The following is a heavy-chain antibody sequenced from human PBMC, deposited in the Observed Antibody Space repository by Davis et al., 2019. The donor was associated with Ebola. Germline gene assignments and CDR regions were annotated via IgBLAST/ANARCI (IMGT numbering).Heavy chain of an antibody. D-gene: IGHD3-10*01. V-gene: IGHV3-48*02. CDR3: ARDRPLYLLLSKGNCMDV. CDR2: ISSSSSTI. Sequence: PGGSLRLSCAASGFTFSSYSMNWVRQAPGKGLEWVSYISSSSSTIYYADSVKGRFTISRANAKNSLYLQMNSLRDEDTAVYYCARDRPLYLLLSKGNCMDVWGQGTTVTVSS. CDR1: GFTFSSYS. J-gene: IGHJ6*02.